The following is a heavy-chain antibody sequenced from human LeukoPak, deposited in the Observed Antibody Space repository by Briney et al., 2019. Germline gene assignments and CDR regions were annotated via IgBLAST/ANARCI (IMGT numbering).Heavy chain of an antibody. CDR1: GFTFDDYG. J-gene: IGHJ4*02. CDR3: ARDLIARAATGVGFDY. V-gene: IGHV3-20*04. D-gene: IGHD6-19*01. CDR2: INWNGGST. Sequence: GGSLRLSCAASGFTFDDYGMSWVRQAPGKGLEWVSGINWNGGSTGYADSVKGRFTISRDNAKNSLYLQMNSLRAEDTAVYYCARDLIARAATGVGFDYWGQGTLVTVSS.